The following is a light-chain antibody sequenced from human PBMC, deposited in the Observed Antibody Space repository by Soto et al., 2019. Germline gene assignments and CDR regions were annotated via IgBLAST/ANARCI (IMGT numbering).Light chain of an antibody. Sequence: DIQLTQSPSFLSASVGDRVTITCRASQGSSSYLAWYQQKPGKPPKVLIYAASTLQSGVPSRFSGSGSGTEFTLTISSLQPEHFATYYCQQLNSYPPWTFGQGTKVEIK. CDR2: AAS. CDR3: QQLNSYPPWT. J-gene: IGKJ1*01. CDR1: QGSSSY. V-gene: IGKV1-9*01.